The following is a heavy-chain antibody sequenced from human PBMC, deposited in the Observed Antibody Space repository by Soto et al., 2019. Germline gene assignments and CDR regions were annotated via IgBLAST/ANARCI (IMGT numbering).Heavy chain of an antibody. J-gene: IGHJ6*02. V-gene: IGHV3-23*01. CDR2: TSGSGGSE. CDR1: GFSFSSYA. D-gene: IGHD3-10*01. Sequence: EVQLLQSGGGLVQPGMSLRISCVASGFSFSSYAMSWVRQAPGKGLEWVSSTSGSGGSEYYADYVKGRFTIARDNSKNTLHLEVSSLRAEDTAVYYCAKGGGLRNQLLYGYYFHGMDVWGQGTTVTVSS. CDR3: AKGGGLRNQLLYGYYFHGMDV.